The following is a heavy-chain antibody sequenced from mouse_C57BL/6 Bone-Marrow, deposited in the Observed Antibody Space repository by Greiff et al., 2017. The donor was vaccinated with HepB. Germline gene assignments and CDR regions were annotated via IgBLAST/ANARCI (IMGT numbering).Heavy chain of an antibody. J-gene: IGHJ3*01. Sequence: QVQLQQPGAELVKPGASVKLSCKASGYTFTSYWMQWVKQRPGQGLEWIGEIDPSDSYTNYNQKFKGKATLTVDTSSSTAYMQLSSLTSEDSAVYYCARYYGSRRGAYWGQGTLVTVSA. V-gene: IGHV1-50*01. CDR1: GYTFTSYW. CDR3: ARYYGSRRGAY. D-gene: IGHD1-1*01. CDR2: IDPSDSYT.